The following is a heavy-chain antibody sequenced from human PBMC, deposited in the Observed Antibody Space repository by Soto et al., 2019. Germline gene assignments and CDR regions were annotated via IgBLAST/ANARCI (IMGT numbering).Heavy chain of an antibody. CDR1: GYTFTNYY. CDR2: INPSGGST. Sequence: ASVSPCKASGYTFTNYYMHWVRQAPGQGLEWMGIINPSGGSTNYAQKFQGRVTMTRDTSTSTVYMELSSLRPEDTAVYYCARGEWTFDYWGQGTLVTVSS. CDR3: ARGEWTFDY. D-gene: IGHD3-3*01. V-gene: IGHV1-46*01. J-gene: IGHJ4*02.